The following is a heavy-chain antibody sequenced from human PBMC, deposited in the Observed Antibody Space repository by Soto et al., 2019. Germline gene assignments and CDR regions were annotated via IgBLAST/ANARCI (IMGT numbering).Heavy chain of an antibody. CDR1: GFTFSNAW. J-gene: IGHJ6*03. D-gene: IGHD3-3*01. CDR3: TTSGPRLYEEPYYYYYMDV. CDR2: IKSKTDGGTT. Sequence: EVQLVESGGGLVKPGGSLRLSCAASGFTFSNAWMSWVRQAPGKGLEWVGRIKSKTDGGTTDYAAPVKGRFTISRDDSKNTLYLQMNSLKTEDTAVYYCTTSGPRLYEEPYYYYYMDVWGKGTTVTVSS. V-gene: IGHV3-15*01.